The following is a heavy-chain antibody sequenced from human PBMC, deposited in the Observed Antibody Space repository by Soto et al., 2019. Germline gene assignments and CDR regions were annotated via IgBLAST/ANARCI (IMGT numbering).Heavy chain of an antibody. Sequence: GGSLRLSCAASGFTFNDYYMSWIRQAPGKGLEWVSSISRTGSAIHYADSVKGRFTISRDNAKNSLYLQMNSLRAEDTAVYYCARSTIFGVVIIPPTAFDIWGQGTMVTVSS. D-gene: IGHD3-3*01. CDR1: GFTFNDYY. J-gene: IGHJ3*02. CDR3: ARSTIFGVVIIPPTAFDI. CDR2: ISRTGSAI. V-gene: IGHV3-11*01.